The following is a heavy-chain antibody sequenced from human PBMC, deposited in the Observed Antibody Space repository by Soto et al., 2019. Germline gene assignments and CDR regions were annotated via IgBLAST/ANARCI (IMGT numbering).Heavy chain of an antibody. D-gene: IGHD3-22*01. V-gene: IGHV3-30-3*01. CDR3: ARDKVTMIVVVIGLYGMDV. J-gene: IGHJ6*02. Sequence: PGGSLRLSCAAPGFTFSSYAMHWVRQAPGKGLEWVAVISYDGSNKYYADSVKGRFTISRDNSKNTLYLQMNSLRAEDTAVYYCARDKVTMIVVVIGLYGMDVWGQGTTVTVSS. CDR1: GFTFSSYA. CDR2: ISYDGSNK.